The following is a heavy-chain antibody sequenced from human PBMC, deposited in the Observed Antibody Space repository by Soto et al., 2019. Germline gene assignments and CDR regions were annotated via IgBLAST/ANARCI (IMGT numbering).Heavy chain of an antibody. CDR3: ATYSTQTFCDGGPCYSVQTKIHDS. D-gene: IGHD2-15*01. V-gene: IGHV3-23*01. J-gene: IGHJ4*02. CDR2: ISGSGGST. CDR1: GFTFSSYA. Sequence: PGGSLRLSCAASGFTFSSYAMSWVRQAPGKGLEWVSAISGSGGSTYYADSVKGRFTISRDNSKNTLYLQMNSLRAEDTAVYYCATYSTQTFCDGGPCYSVQTKIHDSWGQGILVTVS.